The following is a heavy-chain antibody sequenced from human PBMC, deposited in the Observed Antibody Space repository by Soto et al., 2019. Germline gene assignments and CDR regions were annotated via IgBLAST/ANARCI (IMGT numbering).Heavy chain of an antibody. CDR2: INPSGGST. D-gene: IGHD5-12*01. CDR1: GYTFTRYY. J-gene: IGHJ4*02. Sequence: ASVKVSCKASGYTFTRYYMHWVRQAPGQGLEWMGIINPSGGSTSYAQKFQGRVTMSVDTSKNQFSLKLISVTAADTAVYYCAREGNLGRWLQPLDYWGQGTLVTVSS. CDR3: AREGNLGRWLQPLDY. V-gene: IGHV1-46*01.